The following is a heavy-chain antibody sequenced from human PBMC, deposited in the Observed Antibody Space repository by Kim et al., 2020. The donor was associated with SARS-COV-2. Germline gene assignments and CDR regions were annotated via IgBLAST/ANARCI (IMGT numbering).Heavy chain of an antibody. CDR2: ISSSSSYI. CDR3: ARDTGIVGARSFDY. J-gene: IGHJ4*02. V-gene: IGHV3-21*01. Sequence: GGSLRLSCAASGFTFSSYSMNWVRQAPGKGLEWVSSISSSSSYIYYADSVKGRFTISRDNAKNSLYLQMNSLRAEDTAVYYCARDTGIVGARSFDYWGQGTLVTVSS. CDR1: GFTFSSYS. D-gene: IGHD1-26*01.